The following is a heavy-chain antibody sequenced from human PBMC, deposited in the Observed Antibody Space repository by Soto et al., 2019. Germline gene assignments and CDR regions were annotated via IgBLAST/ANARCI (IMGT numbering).Heavy chain of an antibody. V-gene: IGHV3-30-3*01. CDR2: ISNDGSNK. CDR3: ARVGRYNWNTYDYGMDV. D-gene: IGHD1-20*01. CDR1: GFTFNSYA. J-gene: IGHJ6*02. Sequence: QVQVVESGGGVVQPGRSLRLSCAASGFTFNSYAMHWVRQAPGKGLEWVAVISNDGSNKYYADSVKGRFTISRDNSKKTLDLQMNSVRAEDTGVYYCARVGRYNWNTYDYGMDVWGQGNTVTVSS.